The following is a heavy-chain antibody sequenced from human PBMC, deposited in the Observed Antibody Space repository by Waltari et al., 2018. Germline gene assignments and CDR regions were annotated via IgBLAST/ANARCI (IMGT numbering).Heavy chain of an antibody. J-gene: IGHJ5*02. CDR2: IYYSGST. CDR1: GGSISSSSYY. CDR3: ARDRHPANWFDP. V-gene: IGHV4-39*07. Sequence: QLQLQESGPGLVKPSETMSLTCTVSGGSISSSSYYWGWIRQPPGKGLEWIGSIYYSGSTYYNPSLKSRVTISVDTSKNQFSLKLSSVTAADTAVYCCARDRHPANWFDPWGQGTLVTVSS.